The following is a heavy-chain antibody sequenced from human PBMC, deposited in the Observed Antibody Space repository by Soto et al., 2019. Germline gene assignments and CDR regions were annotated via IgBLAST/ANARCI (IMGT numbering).Heavy chain of an antibody. CDR1: GYTFTSYY. J-gene: IGHJ5*02. CDR3: AMSTGSGRNWFDP. Sequence: ASVKVSCKASGYTFTSYYMHWARQAPGQGLEWMGIINPSGGSTSYAQKFQGRVTMTRDTSTSTVYMELSSLRSEDTAVYYCAMSTGSGRNWFDPWGQGTLVTVS. CDR2: INPSGGST. D-gene: IGHD2-8*02. V-gene: IGHV1-46*03.